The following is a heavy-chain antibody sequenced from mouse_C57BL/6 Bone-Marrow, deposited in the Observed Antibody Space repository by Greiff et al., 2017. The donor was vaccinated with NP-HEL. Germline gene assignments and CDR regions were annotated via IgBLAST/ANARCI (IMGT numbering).Heavy chain of an antibody. J-gene: IGHJ4*01. CDR3: ARSPYGNYEGYYAMDY. D-gene: IGHD2-1*01. Sequence: EVHLVESGGGLVKPGGSLKLSCAASGFTFSSYAMSWVRQTPEKRLEWVATISDGGSYTYYPDNVKGRFTISRDNAKNNLYLQMSHLKSEDTAMYYCARSPYGNYEGYYAMDYWGQGTSVTVSS. V-gene: IGHV5-4*01. CDR2: ISDGGSYT. CDR1: GFTFSSYA.